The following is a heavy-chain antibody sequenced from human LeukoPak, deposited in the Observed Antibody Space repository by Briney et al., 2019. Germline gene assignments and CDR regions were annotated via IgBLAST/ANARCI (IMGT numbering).Heavy chain of an antibody. Sequence: GGSLRLSCAASGFTFTSYAMSWVRQAPGKGLEWVAFIRYDGSSKYYADSVKGRFTISRDNSKNTLYLQMNSLRAEDTAVYYCAKTPRYCSSTSCSSANYYYYYMDVWGKGTTVTVSS. CDR3: AKTPRYCSSTSCSSANYYYYYMDV. D-gene: IGHD2-2*01. V-gene: IGHV3-30*02. CDR2: IRYDGSSK. CDR1: GFTFTSYA. J-gene: IGHJ6*03.